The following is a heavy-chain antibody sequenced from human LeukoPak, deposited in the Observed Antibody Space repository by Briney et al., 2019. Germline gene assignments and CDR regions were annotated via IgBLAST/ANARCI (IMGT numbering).Heavy chain of an antibody. V-gene: IGHV1-69*13. CDR2: IIPIFGTA. CDR3: ARGWVETSSWEEYFDY. Sequence: SVKVSRKASGGTFSSYAISWVRQAPGQGLEWMGRIIPIFGTANYTQKFQGRVTITADESTSTAYMELSSLRSEDTAVYYCARGWVETSSWEEYFDYWGQGTLVTVSS. J-gene: IGHJ4*02. CDR1: GGTFSSYA. D-gene: IGHD6-13*01.